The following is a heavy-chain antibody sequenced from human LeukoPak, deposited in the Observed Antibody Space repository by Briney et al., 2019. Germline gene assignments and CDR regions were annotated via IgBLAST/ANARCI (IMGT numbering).Heavy chain of an antibody. D-gene: IGHD2-2*01. Sequence: GASVKVSCKASGHTFTSYGISWVRQAPGQGLEWMGWISAYNGNTNYAQKFQGRVTMTRDTSISTAHMELSRLRSDDTAVYYCARGQGYCSSTSCYPYEYFQHWGQGTLVTVSS. CDR3: ARGQGYCSSTSCYPYEYFQH. CDR1: GHTFTSYG. J-gene: IGHJ1*01. V-gene: IGHV1-18*01. CDR2: ISAYNGNT.